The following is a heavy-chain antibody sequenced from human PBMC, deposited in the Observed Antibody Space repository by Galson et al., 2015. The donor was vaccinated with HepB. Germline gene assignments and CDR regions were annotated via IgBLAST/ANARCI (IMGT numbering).Heavy chain of an antibody. CDR3: AREAHIAAPACLDS. J-gene: IGHJ4*02. D-gene: IGHD6-13*01. Sequence: SLRLSCAASGFTFNTYGMHWVRQAPGKGLGWVALIWSDGSNQYYADSVQGRFTISSDNSRNTLYLQMNSLRAEDTALYYCAREAHIAAPACLDSWGQGTLVTVSS. CDR2: IWSDGSNQ. CDR1: GFTFNTYG. V-gene: IGHV3-33*01.